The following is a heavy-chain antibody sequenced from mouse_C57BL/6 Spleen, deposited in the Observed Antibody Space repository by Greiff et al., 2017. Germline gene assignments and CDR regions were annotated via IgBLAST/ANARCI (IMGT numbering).Heavy chain of an antibody. CDR1: GFTFSDYY. J-gene: IGHJ2*01. Sequence: EVKLVESEGGLVQPGSSMKLSCTASGFTFSDYYTAWVRQVPEKGLEWVANINYDGSSTYYLDSLKSRFIISRDNAKNILYLQMSSLKSEDTATYYCARYDYDDYFDYWGQGTTLTVSS. CDR2: INYDGSST. CDR3: ARYDYDDYFDY. D-gene: IGHD2-4*01. V-gene: IGHV5-16*01.